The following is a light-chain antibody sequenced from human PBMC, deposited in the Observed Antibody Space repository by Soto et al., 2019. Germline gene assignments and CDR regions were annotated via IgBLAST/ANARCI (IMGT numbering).Light chain of an antibody. CDR2: GAS. J-gene: IGKJ4*01. CDR3: QHYNSWPLT. Sequence: EIVLSQSPGTLSLAPGERATLSCRASQSLSRSYLAWYQQKPGQAPRLLIYGASNRATGIPDRLSGTGSGTDFTLTISSLQSEDFAVYYCQHYNSWPLTFGGGTKVDI. CDR1: QSLSRSY. V-gene: IGKV3-20*01.